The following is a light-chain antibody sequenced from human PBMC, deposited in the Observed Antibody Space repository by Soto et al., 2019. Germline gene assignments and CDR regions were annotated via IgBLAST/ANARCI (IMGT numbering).Light chain of an antibody. J-gene: IGKJ4*01. Sequence: EIVLTQSPGTLSLSPGERATLSCRASQSFSSSFLAWYQQKPGQAPRLLMYAASSRATGIPDRFSGSGSGTDFTLTIGRLEPEDFAVYFCQQYNEWPPLTFGGGSKVEF. CDR3: QQYNEWPPLT. CDR2: AAS. V-gene: IGKV3-20*01. CDR1: QSFSSSF.